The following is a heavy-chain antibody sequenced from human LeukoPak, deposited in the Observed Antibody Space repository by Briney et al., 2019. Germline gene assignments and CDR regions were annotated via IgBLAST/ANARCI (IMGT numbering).Heavy chain of an antibody. J-gene: IGHJ4*02. Sequence: SETLSLTCTVSGGSISSYYWSWIRQPPGEGLDGIGYIYYSGSTNYNPSLKSRVTISLDTSKNHFSLKLGSLTAADSACYYCARGGVWQWLDYWGQGTLVTVSS. CDR1: GGSISSYY. CDR3: ARGGVWQWLDY. V-gene: IGHV4-59*01. D-gene: IGHD6-19*01. CDR2: IYYSGST.